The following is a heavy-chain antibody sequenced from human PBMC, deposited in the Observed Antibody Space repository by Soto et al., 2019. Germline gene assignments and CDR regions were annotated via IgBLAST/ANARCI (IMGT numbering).Heavy chain of an antibody. J-gene: IGHJ4*02. D-gene: IGHD6-13*01. CDR2: MNPNSGNT. CDR1: GYTFTSYH. V-gene: IGHV1-8*01. Sequence: QVKLVQSGAEVKKPGASVKVSCKASGYTFTSYHINWVRQATGQGLEWMGWMNPNSGNTDYAQKFQDRVTMTRNTSIRTAYMETSTLTAEDAAEYYRTTSIVSAGNFDYWGQGTIVTASS. CDR3: TTSIVSAGNFDY.